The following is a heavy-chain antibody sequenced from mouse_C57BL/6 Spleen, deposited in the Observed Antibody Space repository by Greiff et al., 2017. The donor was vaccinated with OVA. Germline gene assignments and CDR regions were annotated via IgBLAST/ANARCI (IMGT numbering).Heavy chain of an antibody. D-gene: IGHD1-1*01. V-gene: IGHV5-17*01. J-gene: IGHJ3*01. CDR3: ARGVLRLAWFAY. CDR1: GFTFSDYG. CDR2: ISSGSSTI. Sequence: EVMLVESGGGLVKPGGSLNLSCAASGFTFSDYGMHWVRQAPETGLEWVAYISSGSSTISYADTVKGRFTISRDNAKNTLFLQMTSLGSEDTAMYYCARGVLRLAWFAYWGQGTLVTVSA.